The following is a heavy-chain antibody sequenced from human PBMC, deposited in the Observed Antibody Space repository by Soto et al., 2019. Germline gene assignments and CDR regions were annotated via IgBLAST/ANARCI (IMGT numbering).Heavy chain of an antibody. CDR1: GGSVSSGSYY. CDR2: IYYSGST. CDR3: ARRGWLQIDY. Sequence: SETLSRTCTVSGGSVSSGSYYWSWFRQAPGKGLEWIGYIYYSGSTNYNPSLKSRVTISVDTSKNQFSLKLSSVTAADTAVYYCARRGWLQIDYWGQVTLVTVSS. J-gene: IGHJ4*02. D-gene: IGHD5-12*01. V-gene: IGHV4-61*01.